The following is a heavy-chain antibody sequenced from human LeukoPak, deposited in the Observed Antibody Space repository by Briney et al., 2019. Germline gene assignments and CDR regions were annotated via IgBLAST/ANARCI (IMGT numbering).Heavy chain of an antibody. Sequence: GGSLRLSCAASEFSVGSNYMTWVRQAPGKGLEWVSLIYSGGSTYYADSVKGRFTISRDNSKNTLYLQMNSLRAEDTAVYYCAKEGSPWGMTIVFPSKEKPGFDYWGQGTLVTVSS. D-gene: IGHD3-3*01. CDR1: EFSVGSNY. CDR3: AKEGSPWGMTIVFPSKEKPGFDY. J-gene: IGHJ4*02. CDR2: IYSGGST. V-gene: IGHV3-66*02.